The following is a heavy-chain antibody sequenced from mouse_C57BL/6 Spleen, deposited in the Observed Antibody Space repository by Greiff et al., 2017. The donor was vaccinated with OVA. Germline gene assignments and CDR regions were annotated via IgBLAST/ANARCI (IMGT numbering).Heavy chain of an antibody. CDR2: INPSTGGT. Sequence: EVQLQQSGPELVKPGASVKISCTASGYSFTGYYMNWVQQSPEKSLEWIGEINPSTGGTTYNQKFKARSTFTVDKSSSTAYMQLKRLTSEDSAVYYCAREYYGNYEGFAYWGQGTLVTVSA. V-gene: IGHV1-42*01. CDR1: GYSFTGYY. CDR3: AREYYGNYEGFAY. D-gene: IGHD2-1*01. J-gene: IGHJ3*01.